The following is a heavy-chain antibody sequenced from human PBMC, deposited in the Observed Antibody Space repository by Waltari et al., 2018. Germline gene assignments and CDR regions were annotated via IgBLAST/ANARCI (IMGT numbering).Heavy chain of an antibody. Sequence: QVQLQESGPGLVKPSETLSLTCTVSGGSISSYYWSWIRQPPGKGLEWIGYIYYSGSTNSHPSLKSRVTISVDTSKNQFSLKLSSVTAADTAVYYCARQEDFWSGFGFDYWGQGTLVTVSS. J-gene: IGHJ4*02. V-gene: IGHV4-59*08. CDR1: GGSISSYY. CDR2: IYYSGST. D-gene: IGHD3-3*01. CDR3: ARQEDFWSGFGFDY.